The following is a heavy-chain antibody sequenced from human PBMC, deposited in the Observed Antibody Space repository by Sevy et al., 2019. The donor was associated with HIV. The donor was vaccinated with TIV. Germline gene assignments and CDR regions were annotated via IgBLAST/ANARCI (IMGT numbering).Heavy chain of an antibody. CDR1: GGSITSLY. D-gene: IGHD1-26*01. V-gene: IGHV4-59*08. CDR3: AGENAWGRGYS. CDR2: IYYNGHI. Sequence: TLSLTCTVSGGSITSLYWNWIRQPPGKGLEWIANIYYNGHINYNPSLKYRVTLSLDTSKNQFSLRLSSVTAADTAMYYCAGENAWGRGYSWGQGTLVTVSS. J-gene: IGHJ4*02.